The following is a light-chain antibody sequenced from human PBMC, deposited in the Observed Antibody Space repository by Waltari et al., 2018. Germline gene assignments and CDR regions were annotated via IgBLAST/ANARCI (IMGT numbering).Light chain of an antibody. CDR3: QHYVRLPAT. V-gene: IGKV3-20*01. J-gene: IGKJ1*01. CDR1: PSVSRT. Sequence: SCRASPSVSRTLAWYQQRPGQAPRLLIYGASSRATGIPDRFSGGGSGTDFSLTISRLEPEDFAVYYCQHYVRLPATFGQGTKVEIK. CDR2: GAS.